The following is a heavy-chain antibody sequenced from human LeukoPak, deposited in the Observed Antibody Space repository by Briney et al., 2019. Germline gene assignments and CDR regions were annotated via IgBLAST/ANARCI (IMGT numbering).Heavy chain of an antibody. V-gene: IGHV4-34*01. CDR2: INHSGST. D-gene: IGHD3-22*01. CDR1: GGSFSDYY. CDR3: AYSSDFQQH. J-gene: IGHJ1*01. Sequence: PSETLSLTCAVYGGSFSDYYCSSFRQPPGKGLEWIGEINHSGSTNYNPSLKSRVTISVDTSKNQFSLKLSSVTAADTAVYYCAYSSDFQQHWGQGTLVTVSS.